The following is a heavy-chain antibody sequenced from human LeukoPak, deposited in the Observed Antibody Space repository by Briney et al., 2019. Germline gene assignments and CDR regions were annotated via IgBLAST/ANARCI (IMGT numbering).Heavy chain of an antibody. CDR2: ISSSGSTI. V-gene: IGHV3-48*03. CDR1: GFTFSSYE. D-gene: IGHD2-15*01. Sequence: GGSLRLSCAASGFTFSSYEMNWVRQAPGKGLEWVSYISSSGSTIYYADSVKGRFTISRDNAKNTLYLQMNSLRAEDTAVYYCAKERTRLLLHYFDYWGQGTLVTVSS. CDR3: AKERTRLLLHYFDY. J-gene: IGHJ4*02.